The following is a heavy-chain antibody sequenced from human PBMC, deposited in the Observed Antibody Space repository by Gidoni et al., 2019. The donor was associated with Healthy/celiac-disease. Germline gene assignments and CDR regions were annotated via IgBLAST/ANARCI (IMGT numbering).Heavy chain of an antibody. J-gene: IGHJ4*02. CDR1: CGSIRSSSSY. V-gene: IGHV4-39*07. Sequence: QLQLQESCPGLVRPSEALSLTCTVSCGSIRSSSSYWGWIRQPPGKGLEWLASIYYSGSTYDNPHFKSRVTISVDTSKNQFSRKLSSVTAADTAGYYCARMDYGRAGAEPSHYWGQGTLVTVSS. CDR3: ARMDYGRAGAEPSHY. D-gene: IGHD4-17*01. CDR2: IYYSGST.